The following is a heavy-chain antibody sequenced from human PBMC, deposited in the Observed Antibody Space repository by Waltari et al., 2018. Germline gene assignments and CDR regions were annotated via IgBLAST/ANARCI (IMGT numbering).Heavy chain of an antibody. J-gene: IGHJ5*02. V-gene: IGHV4-59*11. Sequence: QVQLQESGPGLVKPSETLSLICSVSGGSISTHFWGWIRQPPGKTLEWIGNIYSSGSTNYNPSLTSRVTISLDMSKNQFSLKLRSVSAADTAVYYCARASYGSGSSWFDPWSQGNLVTVSS. CDR2: IYSSGST. D-gene: IGHD3-10*01. CDR3: ARASYGSGSSWFDP. CDR1: GGSISTHF.